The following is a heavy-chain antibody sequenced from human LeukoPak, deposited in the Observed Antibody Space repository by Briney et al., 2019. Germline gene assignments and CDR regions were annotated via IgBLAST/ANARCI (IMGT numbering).Heavy chain of an antibody. CDR2: ISGSDSGT. Sequence: GGSLRFSCEASGFTFSTYAMSWVRQPPGKGLQWVSGISGSDSGTYYTDSVKGRFTISRDNSKNTVYLEIDNLRAEDTAVYYCAKCMSGTGVCLNFDSWGQGILVTVSS. CDR1: GFTFSTYA. V-gene: IGHV3-23*01. J-gene: IGHJ4*02. D-gene: IGHD2-8*02. CDR3: AKCMSGTGVCLNFDS.